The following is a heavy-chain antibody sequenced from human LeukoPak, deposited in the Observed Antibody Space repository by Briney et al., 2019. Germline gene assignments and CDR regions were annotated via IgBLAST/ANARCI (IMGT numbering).Heavy chain of an antibody. CDR2: INADGGRT. CDR3: ATWAFYHGLDV. Sequence: QAGGSLTLSCAASGFTIDAYAMHWVRQPPGKGLEWVSLINADGGRTYYADSVKGRFTISRDNSKNSLYLQMYSLRTEDTALYYCATWAFYHGLDVWGQGTTVTVSS. CDR1: GFTIDAYA. D-gene: IGHD2/OR15-2a*01. V-gene: IGHV3-43*02. J-gene: IGHJ6*02.